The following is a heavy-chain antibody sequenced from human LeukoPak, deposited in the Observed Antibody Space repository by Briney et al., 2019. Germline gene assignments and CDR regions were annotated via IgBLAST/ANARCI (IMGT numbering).Heavy chain of an antibody. CDR3: ARALDSSSWFDY. J-gene: IGHJ4*02. V-gene: IGHV3-48*03. CDR1: GXTFSSYE. Sequence: GGSLRLSCAASGXTFSSYEMNWVRQAPGKGLEWVSYISSSGSAKFYADSVKGRFTISRDNATNSLYLQMNSLRAEDTAVYFCARALDSSSWFDYWGQGTLVAVSS. CDR2: ISSSGSAK. D-gene: IGHD6-13*01.